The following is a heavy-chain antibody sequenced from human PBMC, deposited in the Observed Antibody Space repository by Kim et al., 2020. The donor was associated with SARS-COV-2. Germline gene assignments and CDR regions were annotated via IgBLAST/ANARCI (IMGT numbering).Heavy chain of an antibody. D-gene: IGHD3-9*01. CDR2: IYPSDSET. J-gene: IGHJ4*02. CDR1: GYSFTSYW. CDR3: ARPARFYDILNGYYRPGEVDY. Sequence: GESLKISCKGSGYSFTSYWIGWVRQMPGKGLEWMGIIYPSDSETRYSPSSQGQVTISADKSISTAYLQWSSLKASDTAIYYCARPARFYDILNGYYRPGEVDYWGQGTLVTVSS. V-gene: IGHV5-51*01.